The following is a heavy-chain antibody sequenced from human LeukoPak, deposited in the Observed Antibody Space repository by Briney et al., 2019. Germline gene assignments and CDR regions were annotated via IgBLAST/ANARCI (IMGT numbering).Heavy chain of an antibody. D-gene: IGHD6-19*01. CDR3: AKDASQGIAVAGREG. Sequence: PGGSLRLSCAASGFTFSSYGMHWVRQAPGKGLEWVSAISGSGGSTYYADSVKGRFTISRDNSKNTLYLQMNSLRAEDTAVYYCAKDASQGIAVAGREGWGQGTLVTVSS. CDR2: ISGSGGST. J-gene: IGHJ4*02. CDR1: GFTFSSYG. V-gene: IGHV3-23*01.